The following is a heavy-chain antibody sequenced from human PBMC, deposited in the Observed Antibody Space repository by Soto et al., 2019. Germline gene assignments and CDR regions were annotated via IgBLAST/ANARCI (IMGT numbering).Heavy chain of an antibody. CDR3: ARDRWGSYSFDS. J-gene: IGHJ5*01. V-gene: IGHV1-69*01. Sequence: QVQLVQSGAEVKKPGSSVKVSCKASGGVFRNYAINWGRQAPGQGLEWMGGIIPVFGTAAYPQKFQGRVTINVDESTTTAYMELTSLKTEDTAVYFCARDRWGSYSFDSWGQGTLVTVAS. CDR1: GGVFRNYA. CDR2: IIPVFGTA. D-gene: IGHD1-26*01.